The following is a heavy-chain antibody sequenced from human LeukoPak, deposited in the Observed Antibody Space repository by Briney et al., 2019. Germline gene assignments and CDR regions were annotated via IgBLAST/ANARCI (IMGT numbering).Heavy chain of an antibody. D-gene: IGHD5-12*01. CDR2: IKQNGSEK. CDR1: GFTFRNYW. J-gene: IGHJ4*02. Sequence: GGSLRLSCAASGFTFRNYWMTWVRQAPGKGLEWVANIKQNGSEKYYVDSEKGRFTIARDNAKNSLYLQMNSLRADDTAVYYCARRYSGYEDYWGQGTLVTVSS. CDR3: ARRYSGYEDY. V-gene: IGHV3-7*01.